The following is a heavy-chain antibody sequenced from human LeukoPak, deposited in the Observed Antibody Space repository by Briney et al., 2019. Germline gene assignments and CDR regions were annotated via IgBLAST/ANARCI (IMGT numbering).Heavy chain of an antibody. CDR3: ASGGDIVVVPAATGSDY. D-gene: IGHD2-2*01. CDR2: ISGSGGST. V-gene: IGHV3-23*01. Sequence: PGGSLRLSCAASGFTFSSYWMHWVRQAPGKGLEWVSAISGSGGSTYYADSVKGRFTISRDNSKNTLYLQMNSLRAEDTAVYYCASGGDIVVVPAATGSDYWGQGTLVTVSS. CDR1: GFTFSSYW. J-gene: IGHJ4*02.